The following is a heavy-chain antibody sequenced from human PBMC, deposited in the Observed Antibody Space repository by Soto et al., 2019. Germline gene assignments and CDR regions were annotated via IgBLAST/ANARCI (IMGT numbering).Heavy chain of an antibody. CDR1: GFTFSSYA. V-gene: IGHV3-23*01. CDR2: ISGSGGST. CDR3: AKDLPLYSSGWYGHLFGFDY. J-gene: IGHJ4*02. Sequence: PGGSLRLSCAASGFTFSSYAMSWVRQAPGKGLEWVSAISGSGGSTYYADSVKGRFTISRDNSKSTLYLQMNSLRAEDTAVYYCAKDLPLYSSGWYGHLFGFDYWGQGTMVTV. D-gene: IGHD6-19*01.